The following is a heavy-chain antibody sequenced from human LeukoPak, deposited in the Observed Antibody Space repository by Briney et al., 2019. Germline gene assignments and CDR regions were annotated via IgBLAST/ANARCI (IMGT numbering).Heavy chain of an antibody. CDR1: GFTFNKYT. CDR2: ISSSSSTI. V-gene: IGHV3-48*01. J-gene: IGHJ6*04. Sequence: GGSLRLSCAASGFTFNKYTMNWVRQAPGKGLEWVSYISSSSSTIYYADSVKGRFTISRDNAKNSLYLQMNSLRAEDTAVYYCARERYYYGSGSYYRMTLDVWGKGTTVTVSS. CDR3: ARERYYYGSGSYYRMTLDV. D-gene: IGHD3-10*01.